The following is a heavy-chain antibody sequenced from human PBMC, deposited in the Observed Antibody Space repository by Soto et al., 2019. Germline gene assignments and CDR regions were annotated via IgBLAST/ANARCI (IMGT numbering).Heavy chain of an antibody. J-gene: IGHJ4*02. V-gene: IGHV3-30*18. CDR2: ISYDGSNK. D-gene: IGHD3-10*01. CDR3: AKDLLSMVRGVRPYYLDY. Sequence: QVQLVESGGGVVQPGRSLRLSCAASGFTFSSYDMHWVRQAPGKGLEWVAVISYDGSNKYYADSVKGRFTISRANSKNTLYLQMNSLRAEDTAVYYCAKDLLSMVRGVRPYYLDYWGQGTLVTVSS. CDR1: GFTFSSYD.